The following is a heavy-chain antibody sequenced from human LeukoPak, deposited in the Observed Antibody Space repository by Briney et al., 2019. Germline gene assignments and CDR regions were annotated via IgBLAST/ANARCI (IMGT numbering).Heavy chain of an antibody. Sequence: GGSLRLSCAASGFTFSSYGMHWVRQAPGKGLEWVAVISYDGSKKYYADSVKGRFTISRDNSKKTLYLQMNSLRAEDTAVYYCAKVGLIAARIGHFDYWGQGTLVTVSS. CDR1: GFTFSSYG. J-gene: IGHJ4*02. D-gene: IGHD6-6*01. CDR2: ISYDGSKK. V-gene: IGHV3-30*18. CDR3: AKVGLIAARIGHFDY.